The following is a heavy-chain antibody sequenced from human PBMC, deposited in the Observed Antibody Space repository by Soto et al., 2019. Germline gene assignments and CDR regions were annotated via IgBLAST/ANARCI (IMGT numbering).Heavy chain of an antibody. J-gene: IGHJ4*02. CDR2: IYWKEDK. Sequence: GPTLANPTQTLTLTCTFSGFSLRTSGVGVGWIGQPSGEVLEGLALIYWKEDKRNSPSLKSRLTITNDTAKCEVVLTMTIMDLVDTATYYCSRIHGPGAADYWGPGTLVTVSS. V-gene: IGHV2-5*01. CDR1: GFSLRTSGVG. CDR3: SRIHGPGAADY. D-gene: IGHD5-18*01.